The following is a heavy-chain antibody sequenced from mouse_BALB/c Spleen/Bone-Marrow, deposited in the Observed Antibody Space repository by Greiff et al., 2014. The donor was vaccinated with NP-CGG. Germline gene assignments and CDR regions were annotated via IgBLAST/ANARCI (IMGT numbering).Heavy chain of an antibody. CDR1: GYAFTNYL. V-gene: IGHV1-54*01. D-gene: IGHD3-3*01. CDR2: INPGSGGT. CDR3: ARRDGSYFDY. J-gene: IGHJ2*01. Sequence: QVQLKESGAELVRPGTSVKVSCKASGYAFTNYLIEWVKQRPGKGLEWIGMINPGSGGTNYNEKFKCKATLTADKSSSTAYMQLSSLTSDDSAVYFCARRDGSYFDYWGQGTTLTVSS.